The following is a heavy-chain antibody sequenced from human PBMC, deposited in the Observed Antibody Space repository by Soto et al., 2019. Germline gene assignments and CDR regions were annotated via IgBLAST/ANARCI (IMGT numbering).Heavy chain of an antibody. V-gene: IGHV4-59*01. CDR1: GGSISSYY. CDR3: ARVDYYGSGSYYIDY. D-gene: IGHD3-10*01. Sequence: SETLSLTCAVSGGSISSYYWSWIRQPPGKGMEWIGYIYYSGSTNYNPSLKSRVTISVDTSKNQFSLKLSSVTAADTAVYYCARVDYYGSGSYYIDYWGQGTLVTVSS. J-gene: IGHJ4*02. CDR2: IYYSGST.